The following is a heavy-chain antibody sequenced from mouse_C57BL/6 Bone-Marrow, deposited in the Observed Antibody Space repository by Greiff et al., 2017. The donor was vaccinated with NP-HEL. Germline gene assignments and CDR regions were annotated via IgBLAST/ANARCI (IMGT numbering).Heavy chain of an antibody. Sequence: VQLKQSGAELVRPGASVKLSCTASGFNIKDDYMHWVKQRPEQGLEWIGWIDPENGDTEYASKFQGKATITADTSSNTAYLQLSSLTSEDTAVYYCTSYSNYVYFDVWGTGTTVTVSS. CDR1: GFNIKDDY. D-gene: IGHD2-5*01. CDR3: TSYSNYVYFDV. J-gene: IGHJ1*03. CDR2: IDPENGDT. V-gene: IGHV14-4*01.